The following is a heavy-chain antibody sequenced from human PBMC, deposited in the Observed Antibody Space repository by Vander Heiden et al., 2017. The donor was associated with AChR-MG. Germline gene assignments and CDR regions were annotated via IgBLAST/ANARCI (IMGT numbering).Heavy chain of an antibody. Sequence: QVQLVESGGGVVQPGGSLRLSCAASGFTFSSYGMHWVRQAQGKGLEWVAFIRYDGSNKYYADSVKGRFTISRDNSKNTLYLQMNSLRAEDTAVYYCAKGGCSSTSCYTPLYYYYGMDVWGQGTTVTVSS. CDR2: IRYDGSNK. CDR3: AKGGCSSTSCYTPLYYYYGMDV. CDR1: GFTFSSYG. V-gene: IGHV3-30*02. D-gene: IGHD2-2*02. J-gene: IGHJ6*02.